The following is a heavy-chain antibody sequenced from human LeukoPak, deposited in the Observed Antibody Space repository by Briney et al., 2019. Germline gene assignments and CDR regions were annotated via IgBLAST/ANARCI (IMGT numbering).Heavy chain of an antibody. J-gene: IGHJ4*02. D-gene: IGHD6-19*01. V-gene: IGHV4-61*02. CDR3: AVGVTTGQWLGPDPDY. CDR1: GGSISRGSYY. CDR2: IYTSGST. Sequence: SETLSLTCTVSGGSISRGSYYWSWIRQPAGKGLEWIGRIYTSGSTNYNPSLKSRVTISVDTSKNQFSLKLSSVTAADTAVYYCAVGVTTGQWLGPDPDYWGQGTLVTVSS.